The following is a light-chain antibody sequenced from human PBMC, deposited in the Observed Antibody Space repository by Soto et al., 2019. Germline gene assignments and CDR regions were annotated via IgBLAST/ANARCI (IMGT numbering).Light chain of an antibody. CDR1: QTISNW. CDR3: QQYSNYSPWT. V-gene: IGKV1-5*01. CDR2: DAS. J-gene: IGKJ1*01. Sequence: IQMTQFPSTLSASVGDRVTITCRASQTISNWLAWYQQKPGKAPKLLIYDASSLQSGVPSRFSGSGSGTEFTLTISSLQPDDFATYYCQQYSNYSPWTFGQGTKVEIK.